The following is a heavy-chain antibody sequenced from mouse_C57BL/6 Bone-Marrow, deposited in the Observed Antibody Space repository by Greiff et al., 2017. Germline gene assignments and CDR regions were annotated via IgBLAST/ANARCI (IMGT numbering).Heavy chain of an antibody. CDR3: ARRVFDY. Sequence: EVKLVESGGGLVKPGGSLKLSCAASGFTFSSYTMSWVRQTQEKRLEWVATISGGGGNTYYPDRVKGRFTISRDNAKNTLYLQMSILRSEDTALYYCARRVFDYWGQGTTLTVSS. V-gene: IGHV5-9*01. J-gene: IGHJ2*01. CDR1: GFTFSSYT. CDR2: ISGGGGNT.